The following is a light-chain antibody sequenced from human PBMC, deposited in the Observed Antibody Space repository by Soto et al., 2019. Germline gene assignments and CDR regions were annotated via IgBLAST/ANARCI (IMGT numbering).Light chain of an antibody. CDR1: SSDVGGYNY. V-gene: IGLV2-14*01. J-gene: IGLJ2*01. CDR2: DVS. Sequence: QSALTQPASVSGSPGQSITISCTGTSSDVGGYNYVSWYQQHPGKAPKLMIYDVSNRPSGVSNRFSGSKSVNTASLTISGLQAEDEADYYCSSYTSSSTVVVFGGGTQLTVL. CDR3: SSYTSSSTVVV.